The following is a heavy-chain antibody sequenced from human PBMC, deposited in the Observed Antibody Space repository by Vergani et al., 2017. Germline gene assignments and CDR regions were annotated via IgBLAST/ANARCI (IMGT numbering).Heavy chain of an antibody. Sequence: VQILQSGGGVVQPGGSLRLSCTLSGFTLSTYGIHWVRQAPGKGLEWVSFIRYDGSNEYYGDSLKGRFTIPRDKSQNTVNLQTKSLRTEDTAVYFCANSLIAGNVGVAYFDMDVWVRGTTVTVSS. D-gene: IGHD1-26*01. CDR3: ANSLIAGNVGVAYFDMDV. J-gene: IGHJ6*02. V-gene: IGHV3-30*02. CDR1: GFTLSTYG. CDR2: IRYDGSNE.